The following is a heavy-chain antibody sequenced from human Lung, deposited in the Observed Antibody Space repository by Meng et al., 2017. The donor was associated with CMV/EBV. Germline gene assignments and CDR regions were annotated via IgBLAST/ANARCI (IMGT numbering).Heavy chain of an antibody. J-gene: IGHJ4*02. D-gene: IGHD2-21*02. V-gene: IGHV4-4*02. Sequence: VSRKESGPGLVKPLGTLSLPSAVSGGSFGSRNWWSWVRQPPGKGLEWIGEIYHSGSTNYNPSLKSRVTISVDKSKNQFSLKLSSVTAADTAVYYCARVVTALWGYYFDYWGQGTLVTVSS. CDR2: IYHSGST. CDR3: ARVVTALWGYYFDY. CDR1: GGSFGSRNW.